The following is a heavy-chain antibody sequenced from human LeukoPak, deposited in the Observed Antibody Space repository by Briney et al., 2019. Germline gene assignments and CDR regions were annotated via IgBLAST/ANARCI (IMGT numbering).Heavy chain of an antibody. D-gene: IGHD3-22*01. CDR3: ARGRLTKIVVVDFDI. CDR2: INHSGST. J-gene: IGHJ3*02. V-gene: IGHV4-34*01. CDR1: GGSFSGYY. Sequence: PSETLSLTCAVYGGSFSGYYWSWIRQPPGKGLEWIGEINHSGSTNYNPSLKSRVTISVDTSKNQFSLKLSPVTAADTAVYYCARGRLTKIVVVDFDIWGQGTMVTVSS.